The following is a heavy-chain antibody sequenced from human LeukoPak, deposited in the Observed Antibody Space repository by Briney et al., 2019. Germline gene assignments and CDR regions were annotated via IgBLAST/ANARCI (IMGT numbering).Heavy chain of an antibody. D-gene: IGHD2-2*01. Sequence: PSETLSLTCAVSGYSISSGYYWGWIRQPPGKGLEWIGSIYHSGSTYYNPSLKSRVTISVDTSKNQFSLKPSSVTAADTAVYYCARLRVVPAARFDPWGQGTLVTVSS. CDR2: IYHSGST. CDR1: GYSISSGYY. CDR3: ARLRVVPAARFDP. V-gene: IGHV4-38-2*01. J-gene: IGHJ5*02.